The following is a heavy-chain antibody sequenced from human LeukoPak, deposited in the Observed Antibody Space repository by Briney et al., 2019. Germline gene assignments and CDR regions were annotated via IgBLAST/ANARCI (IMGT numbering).Heavy chain of an antibody. D-gene: IGHD3-10*01. CDR2: IRYDGSNK. CDR3: AKDSAHYGSGSYYLKSAFDI. J-gene: IGHJ3*02. Sequence: AGGSLRLSCAASGFTFSSYGMHWVRQAPGKGLEWVAFIRYDGSNKYYADSVKGRFTISRDNSKNTLYLQMNSLRAEDTAVYYCAKDSAHYGSGSYYLKSAFDIWGQGTMVTVSS. CDR1: GFTFSSYG. V-gene: IGHV3-30*02.